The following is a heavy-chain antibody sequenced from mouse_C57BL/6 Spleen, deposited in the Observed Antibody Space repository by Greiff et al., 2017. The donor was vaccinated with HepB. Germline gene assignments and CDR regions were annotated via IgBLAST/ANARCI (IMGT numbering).Heavy chain of an antibody. CDR3: ARDTYYYGSSYGYFDV. V-gene: IGHV3-1*01. J-gene: IGHJ1*03. CDR2: ISYSGST. Sequence: EVQGVESGPGMVKPSQSLSLTCTVTGYSITSGYDWHWIRHFPGNKLEWMGYISYSGSTNYNPSLKSRISITHDTSKNHFFLKLNSVTTEDTATYYCARDTYYYGSSYGYFDVWGTGTTVTVSS. CDR1: GYSITSGYD. D-gene: IGHD1-1*01.